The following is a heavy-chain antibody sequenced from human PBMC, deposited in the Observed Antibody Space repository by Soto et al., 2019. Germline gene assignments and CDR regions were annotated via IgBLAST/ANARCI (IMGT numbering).Heavy chain of an antibody. Sequence: GGSLILSCAASGFTFNIIAMSWVRQAPGKGLEWVSGIGGGDRDRYYADSVKGRFTISRDNSKNTLYLQMNSLRAEDTAVYYCARALRLGQTYRTDLDYWGQGTLVTVSS. D-gene: IGHD6-19*01. J-gene: IGHJ4*02. V-gene: IGHV3-23*01. CDR2: IGGGDRDR. CDR1: GFTFNIIA. CDR3: ARALRLGQTYRTDLDY.